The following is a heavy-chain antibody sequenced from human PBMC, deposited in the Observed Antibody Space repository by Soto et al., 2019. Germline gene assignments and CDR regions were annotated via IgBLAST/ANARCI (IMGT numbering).Heavy chain of an antibody. V-gene: IGHV3-23*01. D-gene: IGHD3-10*01. CDR2: VSGSGSNT. CDR1: GFSLSNYA. Sequence: PGGSLRLSCAIPGFSLSNYAMSWVPQAPGKGLEWVSAVSGSGSNTYYLDSVKGRFTISRDRSKTTLFLQMNNLRAEDTAVYYCAKGGITLVRGSFDYWGQGA. J-gene: IGHJ4*02. CDR3: AKGGITLVRGSFDY.